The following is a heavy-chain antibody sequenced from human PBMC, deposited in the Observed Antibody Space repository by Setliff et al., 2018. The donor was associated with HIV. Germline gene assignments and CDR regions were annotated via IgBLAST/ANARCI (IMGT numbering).Heavy chain of an antibody. D-gene: IGHD4-17*01. V-gene: IGHV5-10-1*01. J-gene: IGHJ4*02. Sequence: GESLKISCKGSGYSFTSYWISWVRQMPGKGLEWMGRIDPSNSNTNYSPSFQGHVTISADKSISIAYLQWSSLKASDTAMYYCARGFYGDYYFDYWGQGTLVTVSS. CDR1: GYSFTSYW. CDR3: ARGFYGDYYFDY. CDR2: IDPSNSNT.